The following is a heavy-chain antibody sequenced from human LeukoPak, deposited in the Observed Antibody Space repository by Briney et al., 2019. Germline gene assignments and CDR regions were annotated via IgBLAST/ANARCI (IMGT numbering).Heavy chain of an antibody. D-gene: IGHD3-22*01. V-gene: IGHV4-34*01. CDR3: ARALGSGYYPFDY. Sequence: SETLSPTCAVYGGSFSRYYWSWIRQSPGKGLEWIAEIDHRGDTNYNPSVKSRVTISVDTSKNQFSLKLSSVTAADTAVYYCARALGSGYYPFDYWGQGTLVTVSS. CDR1: GGSFSRYY. J-gene: IGHJ4*02. CDR2: IDHRGDT.